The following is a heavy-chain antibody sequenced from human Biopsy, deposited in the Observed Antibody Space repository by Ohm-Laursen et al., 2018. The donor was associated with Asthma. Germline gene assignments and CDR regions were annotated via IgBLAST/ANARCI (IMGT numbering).Heavy chain of an antibody. CDR2: ISGYNGDT. CDR1: GYTFSNYA. J-gene: IGHJ5*02. CDR3: VRDKVVVVPGSKGPTDWFDP. D-gene: IGHD2-15*01. V-gene: IGHV1-18*04. Sequence: PVKVSCNASGYTFSNYAISWVRQAPGQGLEWMGWISGYNGDTKFAQNVKGRLSLTTDTSTSTAYMELRSLTSDDTAVYYCVRDKVVVVPGSKGPTDWFDPWGQGTLVTVSS.